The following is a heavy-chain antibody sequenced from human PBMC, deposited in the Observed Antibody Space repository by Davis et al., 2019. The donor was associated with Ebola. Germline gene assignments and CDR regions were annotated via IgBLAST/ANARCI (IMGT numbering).Heavy chain of an antibody. CDR3: ARFLGGGSSEVLDY. V-gene: IGHV4-59*01. J-gene: IGHJ4*02. CDR2: IYYTGSA. Sequence: PSETLSLTCALYGASFSDYYWSWIRQPPGKRLEWIGSIYYTGSANYNSSLNSRVTISVDTSKNQFSLRLSSVTAADTAVYYCARFLGGGSSEVLDYWGQGTLVTVSS. D-gene: IGHD2-15*01. CDR1: GASFSDYY.